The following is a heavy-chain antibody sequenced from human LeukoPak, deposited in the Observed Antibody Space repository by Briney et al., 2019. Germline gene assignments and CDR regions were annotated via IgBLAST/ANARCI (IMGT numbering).Heavy chain of an antibody. J-gene: IGHJ4*02. V-gene: IGHV3-23*01. CDR1: GFTFSSYA. CDR3: ASPVVVVATREVDY. Sequence: GGSLRLSCAASGFTFSSYAMSWVRQAPGKGLEWVSAISGSGGSTYYADSVKGRFTISRDDSKNTLYLQMNSLRAEDTAVYYCASPVVVVATREVDYWGQGTLVTVSS. CDR2: ISGSGGST. D-gene: IGHD2-15*01.